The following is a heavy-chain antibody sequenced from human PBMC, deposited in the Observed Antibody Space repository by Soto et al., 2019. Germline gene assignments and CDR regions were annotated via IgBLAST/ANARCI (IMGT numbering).Heavy chain of an antibody. Sequence: SGGSLRLSCTASGFTFSTFWMIWVRQAPGTGLEWVANIKQDASEKYYVDSVKGRFTISRDNAKNSLYLQMNSLRAEETAIYYCARNTWPNAFDIWGQGTLVTVSS. V-gene: IGHV3-7*01. CDR1: GFTFSTFW. CDR3: ARNTWPNAFDI. CDR2: IKQDASEK. J-gene: IGHJ3*02.